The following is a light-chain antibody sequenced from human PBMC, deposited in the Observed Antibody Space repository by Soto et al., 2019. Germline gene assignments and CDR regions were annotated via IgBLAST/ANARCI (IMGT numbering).Light chain of an antibody. Sequence: EIVMTQSPVTLSVSTGERVTLSCSASQDIRSSLAWYQQKPGQAPRLLIYDASNRATGIPARFSGSGSGTDFTLTISSLEPEDFAVYYCQQYGSSGTFGQGTKVDIK. CDR1: QDIRSS. V-gene: IGKV3D-15*01. CDR3: QQYGSSGT. CDR2: DAS. J-gene: IGKJ1*01.